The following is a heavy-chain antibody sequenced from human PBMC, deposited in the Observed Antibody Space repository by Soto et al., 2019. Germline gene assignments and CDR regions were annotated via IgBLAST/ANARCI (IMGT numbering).Heavy chain of an antibody. CDR1: GFTFNDFA. CDR2: ISSDGDNT. J-gene: IGHJ4*02. V-gene: IGHV3-23*01. D-gene: IGHD3-9*01. Sequence: GGSLRLSCAASGFTFNDFALNWVRQAPGKGLEWVSTISSDGDNTHYADSVKGRLTISRGNSKRMLYLQMNSLKVDDTAVYYCARDPSTGSADYWGQGTLVTVSS. CDR3: ARDPSTGSADY.